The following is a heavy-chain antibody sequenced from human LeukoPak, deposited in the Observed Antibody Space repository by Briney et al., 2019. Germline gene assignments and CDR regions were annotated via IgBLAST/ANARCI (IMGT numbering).Heavy chain of an antibody. Sequence: GGSLRLSCAASGFTFSSYEMNWVRQAPGKGLEWVSYISSSGSTIYYAASVKGRFTISRDNAKNSLYLQMNSLRAEDTAVYYCARDLGDITMVRGDADYWGQGTLVTVSS. CDR3: ARDLGDITMVRGDADY. J-gene: IGHJ4*02. V-gene: IGHV3-48*03. CDR2: ISSSGSTI. D-gene: IGHD3-10*01. CDR1: GFTFSSYE.